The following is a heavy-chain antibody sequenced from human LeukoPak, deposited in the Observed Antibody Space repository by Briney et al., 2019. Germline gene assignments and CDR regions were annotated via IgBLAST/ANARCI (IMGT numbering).Heavy chain of an antibody. CDR3: ASGTWVLYYFDY. Sequence: GASVKVSCKASGYTFTGYNIHWVRQAPGQGLEWMGGIIPIFGTANYAQKFQGRVTITADESTSTAYMELSSLRSEDTAVYYCASGTWVLYYFDYWGQGTLVTVSS. CDR1: GYTFTGYN. J-gene: IGHJ4*02. V-gene: IGHV1-69*13. CDR2: IIPIFGTA. D-gene: IGHD3-10*01.